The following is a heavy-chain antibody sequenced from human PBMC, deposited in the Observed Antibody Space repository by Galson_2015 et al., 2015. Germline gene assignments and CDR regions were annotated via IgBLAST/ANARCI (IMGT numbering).Heavy chain of an antibody. CDR2: ITTSSRTI. Sequence: SLRLSCAASGFTFSSPIYSMNWDRQAPGKGLEWASYITTSSRTIYYADSVKFRFTISRANDTYSLYLQMNSLRDEVTSVYYSARGGDPAFDIWGQGTMVTVSS. J-gene: IGHJ3*02. CDR1: GFTFSSPIYS. D-gene: IGHD6-25*01. CDR3: ARGGDPAFDI. V-gene: IGHV3-48*02.